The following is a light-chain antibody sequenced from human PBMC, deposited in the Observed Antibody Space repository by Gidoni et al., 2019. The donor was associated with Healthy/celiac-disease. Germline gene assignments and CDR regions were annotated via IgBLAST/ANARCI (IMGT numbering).Light chain of an antibody. Sequence: EIVLPQSPGTLSLSPGERATLSCRASPSVSSSYLAWYQQKPGQAPRLLIYGASSRATGIPDRFSGSGSGTDFTLTISRLEPEDFAVYYCQQYGSSYTFGQGTKLEIK. J-gene: IGKJ2*01. CDR1: PSVSSSY. V-gene: IGKV3-20*01. CDR2: GAS. CDR3: QQYGSSYT.